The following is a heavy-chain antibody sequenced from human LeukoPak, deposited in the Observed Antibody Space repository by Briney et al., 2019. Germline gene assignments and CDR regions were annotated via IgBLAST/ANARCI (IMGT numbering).Heavy chain of an antibody. V-gene: IGHV1-2*02. CDR2: INPNSGGT. Sequence: ASVKVSCKASGYTFTGYYMHWVRQAPGQGLEWMGWINPNSGGTNYAQKFQGRVTMTRDTSISTAYMELSRLRSDDTAVYYCASSCSGGSCYSDLDWFDPWGQGTLVTVSS. D-gene: IGHD2-15*01. CDR3: ASSCSGGSCYSDLDWFDP. J-gene: IGHJ5*02. CDR1: GYTFTGYY.